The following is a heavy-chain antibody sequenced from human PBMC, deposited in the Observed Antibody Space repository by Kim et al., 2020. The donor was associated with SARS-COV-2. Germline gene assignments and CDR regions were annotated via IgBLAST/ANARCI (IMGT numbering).Heavy chain of an antibody. V-gene: IGHV1-69*04. CDR3: ARDRPSMVRGVSFLDP. Sequence: SVKVSCKASGGTFSSYAISWVRQAPGQGLEWMGRIIPILGIANYAQKFQGRVTITADKSTSTAYMELSSLRSEDTAVYYCARDRPSMVRGVSFLDPWGQGTLVTVSS. CDR2: IIPILGIA. J-gene: IGHJ5*02. D-gene: IGHD3-10*01. CDR1: GGTFSSYA.